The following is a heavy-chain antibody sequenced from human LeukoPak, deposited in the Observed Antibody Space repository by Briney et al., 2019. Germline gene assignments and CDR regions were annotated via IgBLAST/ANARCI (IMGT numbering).Heavy chain of an antibody. D-gene: IGHD6-13*01. J-gene: IGHJ4*02. Sequence: PGGSLRLSCAASGFTFSSYSMNWVRQAPGKGLEWVSYISSSSSTIYYADSVKGRFTISRDNAKNSLYLQMNSLRAEDTAVYYCARDLGSSWSLRHFDYWGQGTLVTVSS. CDR2: ISSSSSTI. CDR3: ARDLGSSWSLRHFDY. V-gene: IGHV3-48*04. CDR1: GFTFSSYS.